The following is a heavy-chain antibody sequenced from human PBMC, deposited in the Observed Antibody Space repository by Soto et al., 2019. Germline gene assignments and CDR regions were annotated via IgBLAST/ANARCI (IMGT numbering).Heavy chain of an antibody. CDR3: ARLEMATRRGYYGMDV. J-gene: IGHJ6*02. Sequence: EVQLVQSGAEVKKPGESLRISCKGSGYSFTSYWISWVRQMPGKGLEWMGRIDPSDSYTNYSPSCQGHVTISADKSISTAYLKWSSLKASDTAMYYCARLEMATRRGYYGMDVWGQGTTVTVSS. V-gene: IGHV5-10-1*01. CDR2: IDPSDSYT. D-gene: IGHD5-12*01. CDR1: GYSFTSYW.